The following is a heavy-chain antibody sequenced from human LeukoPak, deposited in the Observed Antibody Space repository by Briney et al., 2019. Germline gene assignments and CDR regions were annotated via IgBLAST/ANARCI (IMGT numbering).Heavy chain of an antibody. CDR3: ARGSVVVPAAIDRYYYMDV. V-gene: IGHV1-8*01. J-gene: IGHJ6*03. D-gene: IGHD2-2*01. CDR2: MNPNSGNT. Sequence: ASVKVSCKASGYTFTSYDINWVRQATGQGLEWMGWMNPNSGNTGYAQKFQGRVTMTRNTSISTAYMELSSLRSEDTAVYYCARGSVVVPAAIDRYYYMDVWGQGTTVTVSS. CDR1: GYTFTSYD.